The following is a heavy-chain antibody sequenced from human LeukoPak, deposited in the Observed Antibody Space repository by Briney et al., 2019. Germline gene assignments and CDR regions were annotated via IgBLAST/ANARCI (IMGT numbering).Heavy chain of an antibody. CDR2: IDPSDSET. CDR3: ARQTAMGRSGDY. V-gene: IGHV5-51*01. Sequence: GESLKISCKASGYSFTSYWIGWVRQMPGKGLEWMGIIDPSDSETRYTPSFQGQVTISVDKSLTTADLQWNSLKAADTAMYYCARQTAMGRSGDYWGQGTLVTVSS. D-gene: IGHD5-18*01. J-gene: IGHJ4*02. CDR1: GYSFTSYW.